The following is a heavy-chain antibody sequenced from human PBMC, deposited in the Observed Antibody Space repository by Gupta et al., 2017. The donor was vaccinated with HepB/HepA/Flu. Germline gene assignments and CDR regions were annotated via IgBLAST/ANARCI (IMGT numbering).Heavy chain of an antibody. D-gene: IGHD6-13*01. CDR1: GGSISSYY. J-gene: IGHJ4*02. V-gene: IGHV4-4*07. CDR3: AKDAGGSSSWMFGY. Sequence: QVQLQESGPGLVKPSQTLSLTCPVSGGSISSYYCSWIRQPAGKGLAWIGRIYTSGGTNYNPSLKSRVTMSVDTSKNQLSLKLMSVTAVETAVYYFAKDAGGSSSWMFGYWGQGTLVTVSS. CDR2: IYTSGGT.